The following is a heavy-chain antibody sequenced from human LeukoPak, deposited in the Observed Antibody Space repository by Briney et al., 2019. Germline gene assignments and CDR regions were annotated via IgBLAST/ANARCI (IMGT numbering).Heavy chain of an antibody. Sequence: LSQTLSLTCAISGDSVSSNSATWDWIRQSPSRGLEWLGRTYYRSKWYNDYAVSVKSRVTINPDTSKNQFFLQLNSVTPEDTAVYYCAREGSDGYLFDYWGQGSLVIVSS. V-gene: IGHV6-1*01. J-gene: IGHJ4*02. CDR2: TYYRSKWYN. CDR1: GDSVSSNSAT. CDR3: AREGSDGYLFDY. D-gene: IGHD3-22*01.